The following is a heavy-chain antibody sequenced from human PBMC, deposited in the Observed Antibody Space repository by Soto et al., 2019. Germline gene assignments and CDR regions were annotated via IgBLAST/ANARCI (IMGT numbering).Heavy chain of an antibody. CDR1: GFSLSTSGVG. CDR2: IYWNDDK. D-gene: IGHD6-13*01. CDR3: AHTIRPPQYSSSWYHFDY. J-gene: IGHJ4*02. Sequence: GSGPTLVNPTQTLTLTCTFSGFSLSTSGVGVGWIRQPPGKALEWLALIYWNDDKRYSPSLKSRLTITKDTSKNQVVLTMTNMDPVDTATYYCAHTIRPPQYSSSWYHFDYWGQGTLVTVSS. V-gene: IGHV2-5*01.